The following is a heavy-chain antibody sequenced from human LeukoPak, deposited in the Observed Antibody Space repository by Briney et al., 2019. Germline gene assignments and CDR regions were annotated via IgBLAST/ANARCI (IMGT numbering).Heavy chain of an antibody. V-gene: IGHV3-23*01. CDR1: GFTFSSYA. CDR3: ALGGRDSNDAFDI. D-gene: IGHD4-23*01. J-gene: IGHJ3*02. CDR2: ISGSGGST. Sequence: GGSLRLSCAASGFTFSSYAMSWVRQAPGKGLEWVSAISGSGGSTYYADSVKGRFTISRDNSKNTLYLQMNSLRAEDTAVYYCALGGRDSNDAFDIWGQGTMVTVSS.